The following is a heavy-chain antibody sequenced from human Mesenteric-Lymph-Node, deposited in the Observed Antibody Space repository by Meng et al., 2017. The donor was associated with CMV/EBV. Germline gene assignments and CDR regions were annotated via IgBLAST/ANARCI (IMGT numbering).Heavy chain of an antibody. V-gene: IGHV4-61*05. CDR3: ARSGMYTSMYYYYCMDV. CDR2: IYYSGST. CDR1: GGSISSSSYY. D-gene: IGHD1-1*01. Sequence: SETLSLTCTVSGGSISSSSYYWGWIRQPPGKGLEWIGYIYYSGSTNYTPSLKSRVTISVDTSKNQFSLKLSSATAADTAVYYCARSGMYTSMYYYYCMDVWGQGTTVTVSS. J-gene: IGHJ6*02.